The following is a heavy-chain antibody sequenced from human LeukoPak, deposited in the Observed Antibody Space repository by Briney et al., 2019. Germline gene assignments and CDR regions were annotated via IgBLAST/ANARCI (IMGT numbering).Heavy chain of an antibody. D-gene: IGHD2-15*01. Sequence: ASVKVSCKASGYTFISYDISWVRQAPGQGLEWMGWISAYNGNTNYAQKLQGRVTMTTDTSTSTAYMELRSLRSDDTAVYYCAREPLGDLVVMDVWGKGTTVTVSS. CDR2: ISAYNGNT. J-gene: IGHJ6*03. V-gene: IGHV1-18*01. CDR1: GYTFISYD. CDR3: AREPLGDLVVMDV.